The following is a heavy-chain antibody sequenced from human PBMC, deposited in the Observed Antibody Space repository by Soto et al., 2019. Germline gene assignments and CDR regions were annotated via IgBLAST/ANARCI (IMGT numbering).Heavy chain of an antibody. Sequence: ASVKLSCKNSGDTITTNAIHWVRQAPRQRLEWLGWISIGNGYTKYSAKFQDRVTITWDTSATTAYIQLSSLISEDTAAYYCARFRSLGYNFFDYWGQGTLVTVSS. CDR1: GDTITTNA. CDR3: ARFRSLGYNFFDY. CDR2: ISIGNGYT. D-gene: IGHD3-16*02. J-gene: IGHJ4*02. V-gene: IGHV1-3*04.